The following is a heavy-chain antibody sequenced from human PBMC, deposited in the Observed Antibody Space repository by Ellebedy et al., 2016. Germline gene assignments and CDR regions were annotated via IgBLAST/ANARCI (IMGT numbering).Heavy chain of an antibody. D-gene: IGHD4-17*01. J-gene: IGHJ6*02. V-gene: IGHV3-30-3*01. Sequence: GESLKISCAASGFTFSSYAMHWVRQAPGKGLEWVAVISYDGSNRYYADSVKGRFTISRDNSKNTLYLQMNSLRAEDTAVYYCARAVLRVTRDDRPWVVHLRRWDGMDVWGQGTTVTVSS. CDR1: GFTFSSYA. CDR3: ARAVLRVTRDDRPWVVHLRRWDGMDV. CDR2: ISYDGSNR.